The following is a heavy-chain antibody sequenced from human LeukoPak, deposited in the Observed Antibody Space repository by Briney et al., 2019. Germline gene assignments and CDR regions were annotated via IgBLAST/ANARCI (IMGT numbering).Heavy chain of an antibody. J-gene: IGHJ6*03. V-gene: IGHV3-7*01. CDR1: GFTFSGSW. Sequence: GGSLRLSCAASGFTFSGSWMSWVRQAPGKGLEWVASINRDESAIFYLASVKGRFTISRDNSKNTLYLQMNSLRVEDTAVYYCARASVGWWHDRPYYMDVWGKGTTVTVSS. CDR3: ARASVGWWHDRPYYMDV. CDR2: INRDESAI. D-gene: IGHD2-8*02.